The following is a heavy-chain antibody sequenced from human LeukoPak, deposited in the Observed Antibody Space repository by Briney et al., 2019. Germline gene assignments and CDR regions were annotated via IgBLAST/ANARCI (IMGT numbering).Heavy chain of an antibody. Sequence: GGSLRLSCAASGFTLSSYAMHWVRQAPGKGLEYVSAISSNGGSTYYANSVKGRFTISRDNSKNTLYLQMGSLRAEDMAVYYCARDNYYDSSGYFTSYYFDYWGQGTLVTVSS. CDR2: ISSNGGST. D-gene: IGHD3-22*01. CDR3: ARDNYYDSSGYFTSYYFDY. J-gene: IGHJ4*02. CDR1: GFTLSSYA. V-gene: IGHV3-64*01.